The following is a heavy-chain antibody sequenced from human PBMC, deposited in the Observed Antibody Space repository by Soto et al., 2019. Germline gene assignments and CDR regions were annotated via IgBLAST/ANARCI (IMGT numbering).Heavy chain of an antibody. CDR1: GGSISSSSYY. Sequence: SETLSLTCTVSGGSISSSSYYWGWIRQPPGKGLEWIGSIYYSGSTYYNPSLKSRVTISVDTSKNQFSLKLSSVTAADTAVYYCARHGIMITFGGVRFDPWGQGTLVT. CDR2: IYYSGST. V-gene: IGHV4-39*01. D-gene: IGHD3-16*01. J-gene: IGHJ5*02. CDR3: ARHGIMITFGGVRFDP.